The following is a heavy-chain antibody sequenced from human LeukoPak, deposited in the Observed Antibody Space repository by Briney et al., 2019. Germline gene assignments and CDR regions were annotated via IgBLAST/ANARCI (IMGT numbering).Heavy chain of an antibody. CDR2: IYYSGST. CDR1: GYSISSGYY. J-gene: IGHJ5*02. V-gene: IGHV4-38-2*02. Sequence: PSETLSLTCTVSGYSISSGYYWGWIRQPPGKGLEWIGSIYYSGSTYYNPSLKSRVTISVDTSKNQFSLKLSSVTAADTAVYYCASHVRVGWFDPWGQGTLVTVSS. CDR3: ASHVRVGWFDP. D-gene: IGHD1-26*01.